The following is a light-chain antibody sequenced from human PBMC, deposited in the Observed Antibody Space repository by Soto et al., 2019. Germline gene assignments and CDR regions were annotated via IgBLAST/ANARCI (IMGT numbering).Light chain of an antibody. CDR3: SSYTTSSTWV. Sequence: QSVLTQPPSVSGAPGQRVTISCTGSSSNIGAGYDVHWYQQRPGTAPKLLIFGNNNRPSGVPDRFSGSKSGTSASLAITGLQAEDEGDYYCSSYTTSSTWVFGGGTKVTVL. J-gene: IGLJ3*02. CDR2: GNN. V-gene: IGLV1-40*01. CDR1: SSNIGAGYD.